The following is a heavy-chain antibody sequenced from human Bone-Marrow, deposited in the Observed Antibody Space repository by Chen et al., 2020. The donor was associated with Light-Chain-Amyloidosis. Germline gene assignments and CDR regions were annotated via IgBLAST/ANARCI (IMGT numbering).Heavy chain of an antibody. CDR2: IHYSGNT. CDR1: GVSITSGGYY. Sequence: QVQLQELGTGLVQPSETLSLTCSVSGVSITSGGYYWTWIRQRPGKDLEWIGYIHYSGNTLYNPSLKSRLTISRDTSKNQFSLNLSSVTAADTAVYYCATEFSTGSKNWNFHLWGRGTLVTVSS. J-gene: IGHJ2*01. CDR3: ATEFSTGSKNWNFHL. V-gene: IGHV4-31*03. D-gene: IGHD1-26*01.